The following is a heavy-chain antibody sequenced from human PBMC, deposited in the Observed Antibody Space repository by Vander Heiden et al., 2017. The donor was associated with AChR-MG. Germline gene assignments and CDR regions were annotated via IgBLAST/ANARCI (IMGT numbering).Heavy chain of an antibody. CDR3: AKDYVGDIDAFDI. V-gene: IGHV3-23*01. CDR2: ISGSGGST. Sequence: EVQLLESGGGLVQPGGSLRLPCAASGFTFSRYAMSWLRQAPGKGREWVSAISGSGGSTYYADSVKGRFTISRDNSKNTLYLQMNSLRAEDTAVYYCAKDYVGDIDAFDIWGQGTMVTVSS. CDR1: GFTFSRYA. D-gene: IGHD3-16*01. J-gene: IGHJ3*02.